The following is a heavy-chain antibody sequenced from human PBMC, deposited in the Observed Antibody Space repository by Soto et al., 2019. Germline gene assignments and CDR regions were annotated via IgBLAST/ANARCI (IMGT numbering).Heavy chain of an antibody. D-gene: IGHD3-22*01. V-gene: IGHV4-30-2*01. CDR3: ARRDVSYYDSSGYYPYYFDY. Sequence: PSETLSLTCAVSGGSISSGGYSWSWIRQPPGKGLEWIGYIYHSGSTYYNPSLKSRVTISVDRSKNQFSLKLSSVTAADTAVYYCARRDVSYYDSSGYYPYYFDYWGQGTLVTVSS. CDR1: GGSISSGGYS. CDR2: IYHSGST. J-gene: IGHJ4*02.